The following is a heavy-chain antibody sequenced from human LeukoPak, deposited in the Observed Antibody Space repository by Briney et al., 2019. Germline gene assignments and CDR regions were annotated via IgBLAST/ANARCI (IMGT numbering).Heavy chain of an antibody. D-gene: IGHD3-10*01. CDR3: ARQVYYYGSGSPFLRVTFDI. CDR1: GGSISSYY. J-gene: IGHJ3*02. Sequence: SETLSLTCTVSGGSISSYYWSWIRQPPGKGLEWIGYIYYSGSTNYNPSLKSRVTISVDTSKNQFSLKLSSVTAADTAVYYCARQVYYYGSGSPFLRVTFDIWGQGTMVTASS. CDR2: IYYSGST. V-gene: IGHV4-59*01.